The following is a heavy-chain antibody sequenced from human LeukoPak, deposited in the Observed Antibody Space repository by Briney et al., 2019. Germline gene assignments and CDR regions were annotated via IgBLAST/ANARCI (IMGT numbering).Heavy chain of an antibody. CDR2: ISAYNGNT. CDR1: GYIFTSYG. J-gene: IGHJ4*02. CDR3: ARDSTKYYYDSSGPKYYFDY. Sequence: ASVKVSCKASGYIFTSYGISWVRQAPGQGLEWMGWISAYNGNTNYAQKLQGRVTMTTDTSTSTAYMELRSLRSDDTAVYYCARDSTKYYYDSSGPKYYFDYWGQGTLVTVSS. D-gene: IGHD3-22*01. V-gene: IGHV1-18*01.